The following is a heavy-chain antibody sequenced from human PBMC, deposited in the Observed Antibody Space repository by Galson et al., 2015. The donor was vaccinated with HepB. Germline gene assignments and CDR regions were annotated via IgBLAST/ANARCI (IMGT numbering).Heavy chain of an antibody. D-gene: IGHD2-21*01. CDR1: GFTFSTSA. CDR3: ARANRGDVSFLIDK. V-gene: IGHV3-30*09. J-gene: IGHJ4*02. CDR2: IADDASSQ. Sequence: SLRLSCAVSGFTFSTSAMHWARQAPGQGLEWVAVIADDASSQYFSDSVRGRFAIHRDHSQSTLFLQMDSLRPEDTAVYFCARANRGDVSFLIDKWGRGTLVSVSP.